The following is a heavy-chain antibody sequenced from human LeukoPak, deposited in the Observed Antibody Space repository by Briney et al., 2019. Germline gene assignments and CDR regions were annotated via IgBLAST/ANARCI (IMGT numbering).Heavy chain of an antibody. V-gene: IGHV3-21*01. J-gene: IGHJ4*02. D-gene: IGHD6-13*01. Sequence: GGSLRLSCAASGFTFSSYSMNWVRQAPGKGLEWVSSISSSSSYIYYADSVKGRFTISRDSAKNSLYLQMNSLRAEDTAVYYCARDREIAAAGTDFDYWGQGTLVTVSS. CDR3: ARDREIAAAGTDFDY. CDR1: GFTFSSYS. CDR2: ISSSSSYI.